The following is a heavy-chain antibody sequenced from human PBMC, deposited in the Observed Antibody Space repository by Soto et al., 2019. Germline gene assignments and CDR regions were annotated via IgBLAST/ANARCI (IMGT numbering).Heavy chain of an antibody. CDR2: IYYSGST. CDR1: GGSISSGGYY. D-gene: IGHD2-15*01. CDR3: ATLPPRIEVVKTEIPA. J-gene: IGHJ5*02. Sequence: PSETLSLTCTVSGGSISSGGYYWSWIRQHPGKGLEWIGYIYYSGSTYYNPSLKSRVTISVDTSKNQFSLKLSSVTAADTAVYYCATLPPRIEVVKTEIPAWGQGTLVTVSS. V-gene: IGHV4-31*03.